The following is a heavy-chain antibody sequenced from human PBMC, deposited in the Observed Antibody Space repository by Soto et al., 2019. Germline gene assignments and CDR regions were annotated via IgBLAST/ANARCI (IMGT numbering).Heavy chain of an antibody. J-gene: IGHJ5*02. D-gene: IGHD3-10*01. Sequence: ETLSLTCNVSGGPISSYYWSWIRQSPGKGLEWIGQIFYTGNTNYNPSLKSRVTMSVDIPKKQFSLKLRSVTTADTAIYFCARNNVRGVSNSYNWMDTWGQGTLVTVSS. CDR3: ARNNVRGVSNSYNWMDT. CDR2: IFYTGNT. V-gene: IGHV4-59*01. CDR1: GGPISSYY.